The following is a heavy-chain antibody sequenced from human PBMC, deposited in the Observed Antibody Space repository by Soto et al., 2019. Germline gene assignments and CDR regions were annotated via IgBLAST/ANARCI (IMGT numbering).Heavy chain of an antibody. CDR2: ISYSGTT. CDR3: ARAIGWFGELLGGYYFDY. CDR1: GDSISSNNNY. V-gene: IGHV4-30-4*01. Sequence: SETLSLTCTVSGDSISSNNNYWSWIRQPPGEGLEWIGFISYSGTTSYNPSLKSRVTISVDRSKDQFSLNLSSVTAADTAVYYCARAIGWFGELLGGYYFDYWGQGTLVTVSS. D-gene: IGHD3-10*01. J-gene: IGHJ4*02.